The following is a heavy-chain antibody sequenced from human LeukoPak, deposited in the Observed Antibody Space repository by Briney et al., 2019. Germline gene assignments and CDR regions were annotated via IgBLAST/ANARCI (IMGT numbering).Heavy chain of an antibody. CDR2: IKPDGSEK. D-gene: IGHD4-17*01. CDR3: ARGDFNDYGDYVDAFEI. Sequence: PGGSLRLSCAASGFTFSSYWMSWVRRAPGEGLEWVANIKPDGSEKYCVDSVKGRFTISRDNAKKSLYLQMNSLRAEDTAVYYCARGDFNDYGDYVDAFEIWGQGTMVTVSA. J-gene: IGHJ3*02. V-gene: IGHV3-7*01. CDR1: GFTFSSYW.